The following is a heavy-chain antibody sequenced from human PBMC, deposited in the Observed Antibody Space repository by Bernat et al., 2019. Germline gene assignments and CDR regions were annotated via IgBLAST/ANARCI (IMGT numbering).Heavy chain of an antibody. CDR1: GFTFSSYW. V-gene: IGHV3-74*01. CDR2: INSDGSST. D-gene: IGHD3-3*01. J-gene: IGHJ6*03. Sequence: EVQLVESGGGLVQPGGSLRLSCAASGFTFSSYWMHWVRQAPGKGLMWVSRINSDGSSTSYADSVKGRFTISRDNAKNTLYLQMNSLRAEDTAVYYCARAKYYDFWSGYPLYYMDVWGKGTTVTVSS. CDR3: ARAKYYDFWSGYPLYYMDV.